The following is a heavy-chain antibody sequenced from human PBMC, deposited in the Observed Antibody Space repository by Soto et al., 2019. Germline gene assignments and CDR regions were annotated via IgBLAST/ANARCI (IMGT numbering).Heavy chain of an antibody. CDR1: RFFLSSYI. J-gene: IGHJ4*02. V-gene: IGHV3-48*02. CDR2: ISSSSSTI. D-gene: IGHD5-12*01. Sequence: LACAPFRFFLSSYIMNWFGQAPGKGLEWFSYISSSSSTIYYADSVKGRFTISRDIAKNSLYLQMNSLRDEDTAVYYCAREGYPFDYWGLGTLVTVSS. CDR3: AREGYPFDY.